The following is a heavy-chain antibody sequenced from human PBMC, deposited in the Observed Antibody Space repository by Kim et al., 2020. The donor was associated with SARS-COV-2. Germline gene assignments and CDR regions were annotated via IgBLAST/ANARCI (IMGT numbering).Heavy chain of an antibody. D-gene: IGHD1-1*01. CDR2: ISNDGSRR. J-gene: IGHJ2*01. CDR3: ARALNGPMYFDL. Sequence: GGSLRLSCAASGFTFSNYWMHWVRQVPGKGLVWVSRISNDGSRRNYAASVEGRFTISRDNAENTLILQMNSLRGEDTAVYYCARALNGPMYFDLWGRGTVVTFAS. CDR1: GFTFSNYW. V-gene: IGHV3-74*01.